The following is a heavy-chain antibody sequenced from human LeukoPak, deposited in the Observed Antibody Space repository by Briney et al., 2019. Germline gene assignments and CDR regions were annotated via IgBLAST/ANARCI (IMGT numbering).Heavy chain of an antibody. CDR2: ISGSGGST. Sequence: GGTLRLSCAASGFTFSSYGMSWVRQAPGKGLEWVSAISGSGGSTYYADSVKGRFTISRDNSKNTLYLQMNSLRAEDTAVYYCAKYYYDSSGFDAFDIWGQGTMVTVSS. D-gene: IGHD3-22*01. CDR1: GFTFSSYG. J-gene: IGHJ3*02. CDR3: AKYYYDSSGFDAFDI. V-gene: IGHV3-23*01.